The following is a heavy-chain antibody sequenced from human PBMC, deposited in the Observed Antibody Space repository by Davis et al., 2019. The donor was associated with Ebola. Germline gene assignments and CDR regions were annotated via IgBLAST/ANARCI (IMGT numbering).Heavy chain of an antibody. D-gene: IGHD1-14*01. J-gene: IGHJ4*02. V-gene: IGHV3-23*01. Sequence: GESLKISCAASGFSFTTYAMNWVRQAPGKGLEWVSGISGTGENTYYSDSVKGRFTISRDNLRNTLFLQMNSLRAEDTAMYYCVKDQHVMIEPSAPEVGGQGTLVTVS. CDR3: VKDQHVMIEPSAPEV. CDR1: GFSFTTYA. CDR2: ISGTGENT.